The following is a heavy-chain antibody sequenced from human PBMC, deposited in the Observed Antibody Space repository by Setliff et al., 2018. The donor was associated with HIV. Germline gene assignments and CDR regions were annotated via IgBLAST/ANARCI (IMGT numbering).Heavy chain of an antibody. CDR1: GFTFSSYA. CDR2: ISRSADTT. V-gene: IGHV3-23*01. D-gene: IGHD6-13*01. CDR3: AKAQPYRD. Sequence: PGGSLRLSCAASGFTFSSYAMAWVRQAPGKGLEWVSAISRSADTTYYADSVKGRFTISRDDSKNTVYLQMNSLRAEDTAVYYCAKAQPYRDWGQGTLVTVS. J-gene: IGHJ4*02.